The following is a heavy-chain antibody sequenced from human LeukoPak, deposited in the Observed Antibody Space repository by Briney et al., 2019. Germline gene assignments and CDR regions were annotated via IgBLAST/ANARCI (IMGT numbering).Heavy chain of an antibody. CDR2: IRPSGDNT. CDR3: ARDLMGIAYRGAFYY. Sequence: GGSLRLSCAASGFTFSSYDMTWVRQAPGRGLEWVSSIRPSGDNTYYGDSVKGRFTISRDNSQNTVYLQMNKMRVDDTAVYYCARDLMGIAYRGAFYYWGQGTLVTVSS. D-gene: IGHD6-13*01. CDR1: GFTFSSYD. J-gene: IGHJ4*02. V-gene: IGHV3-23*01.